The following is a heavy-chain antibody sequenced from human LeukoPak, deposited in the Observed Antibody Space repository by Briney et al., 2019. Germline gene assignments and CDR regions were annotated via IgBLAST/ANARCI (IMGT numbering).Heavy chain of an antibody. CDR1: GFTFSSYA. CDR2: ISGTGGST. J-gene: IGHJ4*02. V-gene: IGHV3-23*01. D-gene: IGHD3-9*01. CDR3: ATQKFDWLLYKPPSGFDY. Sequence: GGSLRLSCAASGFTFSSYAMTWVRQAPGKGLVWVAAISGTGGSTYYADSVKGRFTISRDNSKNTLYLQMNSLRAEDTAVYYCATQKFDWLLYKPPSGFDYWGQGTLVTVSS.